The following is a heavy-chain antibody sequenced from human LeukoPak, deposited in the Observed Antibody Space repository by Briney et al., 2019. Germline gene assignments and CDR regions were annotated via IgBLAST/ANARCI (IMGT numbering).Heavy chain of an antibody. Sequence: SETLSLTCAVYGGSFSNYHWSWIRQAPGKGLEWIGEINHSGSTHYNPSLKSRVTILVDTSKNQFSLKLSSVTAADTAVYYCARVPLYYYDSSGYHFDYWGQGTLVTVSS. V-gene: IGHV4-34*01. CDR1: GGSFSNYH. CDR2: INHSGST. J-gene: IGHJ4*02. D-gene: IGHD3-22*01. CDR3: ARVPLYYYDSSGYHFDY.